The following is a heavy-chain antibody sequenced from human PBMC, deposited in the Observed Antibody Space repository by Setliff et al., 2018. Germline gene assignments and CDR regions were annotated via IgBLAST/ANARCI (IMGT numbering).Heavy chain of an antibody. D-gene: IGHD4-17*01. Sequence: PSETLSLTCAVSGYSISSGYYWGWIRQPPGKGLEWIGSIYHSGSTYYNPSRKSRVTISVDTSKNQFSLKLSSVTAADTAVYYCARDWSDYGAMGYWGQGTLVPVSS. V-gene: IGHV4-38-2*02. CDR2: IYHSGST. CDR1: GYSISSGYY. J-gene: IGHJ4*02. CDR3: ARDWSDYGAMGY.